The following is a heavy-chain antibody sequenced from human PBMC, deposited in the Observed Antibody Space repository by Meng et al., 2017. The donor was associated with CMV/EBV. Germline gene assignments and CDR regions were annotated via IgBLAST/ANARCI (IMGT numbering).Heavy chain of an antibody. CDR3: AMSITIFGVVTHYYYYYGMDV. CDR2: IIPILGIA. D-gene: IGHD3-3*01. Sequence: SVKVSCKASGYTFTSYDISWVRQAPGQGLEWMGGIIPILGIANYAQKFQGRVTITADKSTSTAYMELSSLRSEDTAVYYCAMSITIFGVVTHYYYYYGMDVWGQGTTVTVSS. J-gene: IGHJ6*02. CDR1: GYTFTSYD. V-gene: IGHV1-69*10.